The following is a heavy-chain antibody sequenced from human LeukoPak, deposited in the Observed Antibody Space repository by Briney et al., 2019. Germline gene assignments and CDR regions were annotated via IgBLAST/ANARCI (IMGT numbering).Heavy chain of an antibody. CDR3: AKERAGMVPSLYYGMDV. CDR1: GFTFSSYG. CDR2: IRYDGSNK. J-gene: IGHJ6*02. V-gene: IGHV3-30*02. Sequence: PGGSLRLSCAASGFTFSSYGMHWVRQAPGKGLEWVAFIRYDGSNKYYADSVKGRFTISRDNSKNTLYLQMNSLSAEDTAVYYCAKERAGMVPSLYYGMDVWGQGTTVTVSS. D-gene: IGHD5-18*01.